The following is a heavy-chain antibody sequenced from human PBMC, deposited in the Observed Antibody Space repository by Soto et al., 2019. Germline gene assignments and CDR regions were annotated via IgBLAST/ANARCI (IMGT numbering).Heavy chain of an antibody. D-gene: IGHD1-26*01. J-gene: IGHJ5*01. V-gene: IGHV3-23*01. CDR1: GFRFRTRA. Sequence: GGSLRLACAASGFRFRTRAMSWVRQAPGKGLEWVASIRPGGDSTYYADSVKGRFAVSRDNSNVTLYLQMDSLRVEDTAIYYCTTHEEGAPWAGGFDSWGQGTLVTVSS. CDR2: IRPGGDST. CDR3: TTHEEGAPWAGGFDS.